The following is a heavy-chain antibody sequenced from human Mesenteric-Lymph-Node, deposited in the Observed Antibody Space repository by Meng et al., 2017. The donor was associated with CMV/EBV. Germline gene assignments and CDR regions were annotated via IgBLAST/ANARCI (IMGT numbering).Heavy chain of an antibody. CDR2: IYWYDDK. CDR1: GFSLSTMGVG. V-gene: IGHV2-5*01. D-gene: IGHD6-13*01. CDR3: AHSSGIAAAGPFYFDY. J-gene: IGHJ4*02. Sequence: QITLKESGPTLVKPTQTLTLTCTFPGFSLSTMGVGVGWIRHPPGKALEWLALIYWYDDKRYSPSLKSRLTITKDTSKNQVVLTMTNMDPVDTATYYCAHSSGIAAAGPFYFDYWGQGTLVTVSS.